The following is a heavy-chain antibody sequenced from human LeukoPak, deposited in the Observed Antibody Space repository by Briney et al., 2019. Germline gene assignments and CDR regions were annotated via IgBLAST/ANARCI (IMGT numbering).Heavy chain of an antibody. CDR2: IYPSNSDT. J-gene: IGHJ3*02. CDR1: GYTFTTYW. D-gene: IGHD6-13*01. V-gene: IGHV5-51*01. Sequence: GESLKISCKVSGYTFTTYWLAWVRQMPGKGLEWMGIIYPSNSDTRYSPSFQGQVTISADKSIDTAYLQWSSLKASDTAMYYCARREQLVEGDAFDIWGQGTMVTVSS. CDR3: ARREQLVEGDAFDI.